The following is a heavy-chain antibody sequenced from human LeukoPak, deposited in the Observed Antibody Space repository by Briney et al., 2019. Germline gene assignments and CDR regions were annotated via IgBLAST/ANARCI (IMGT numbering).Heavy chain of an antibody. CDR3: ARTTGYSSGWYEY. D-gene: IGHD6-19*01. CDR1: GFTFSSYA. J-gene: IGHJ4*02. CDR2: ISSNGGST. V-gene: IGHV3-64*01. Sequence: GGSLRLPCAAPGFTFSSYAMHWVRQAPGKGLEYVSAISSNGGSTYYANSVKGRFTISRDNSKNTLYLQMGSLRAEDMAVYYCARTTGYSSGWYEYWGQGTLVTVSS.